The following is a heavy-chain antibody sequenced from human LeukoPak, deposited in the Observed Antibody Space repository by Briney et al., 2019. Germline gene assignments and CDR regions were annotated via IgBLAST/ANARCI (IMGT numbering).Heavy chain of an antibody. V-gene: IGHV3-30-3*01. D-gene: IGHD6-19*01. CDR2: ISYDGGDK. CDR1: GFNLRSYP. Sequence: GGSLRLSCVASGFNLRSYPMHWVRQAPGEGLEWVAAISYDGGDKYYADSVRGRFTISRDNAKNSLYLQMNSLRAEDTAVYYCARDRDSSGWYSGWFDPWGQGTLVTVSS. CDR3: ARDRDSSGWYSGWFDP. J-gene: IGHJ5*02.